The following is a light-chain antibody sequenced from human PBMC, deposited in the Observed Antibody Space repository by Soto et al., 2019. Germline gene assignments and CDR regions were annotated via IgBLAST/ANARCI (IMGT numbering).Light chain of an antibody. CDR1: QIVSSN. Sequence: EIVMTQSPATLSVSPGERATLSCRASQIVSSNVAWYQQKAGQAPRLLINDASTRATGIPARFSGSGSGTEFTLTISSLQSEDFAVYYCQQYNFWPPLTFGGGTKVEIK. CDR2: DAS. J-gene: IGKJ4*01. V-gene: IGKV3-15*01. CDR3: QQYNFWPPLT.